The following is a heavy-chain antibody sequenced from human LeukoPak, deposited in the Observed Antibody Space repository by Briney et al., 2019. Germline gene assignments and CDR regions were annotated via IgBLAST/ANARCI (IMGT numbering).Heavy chain of an antibody. V-gene: IGHV3-23*01. CDR2: ISGSGGST. CDR1: GFTFSSYA. CDR3: AKLPTIRGEAPDY. Sequence: GGSLRLSCAASGFTFSSYAMSWVRQAPGKGLEWVSAISGSGGSTYYADSVKGRSTISRDNSKNTLYLQMNSLRAEDTAVYYCAKLPTIRGEAPDYWGQGTLVTVSS. J-gene: IGHJ4*02. D-gene: IGHD7-27*01.